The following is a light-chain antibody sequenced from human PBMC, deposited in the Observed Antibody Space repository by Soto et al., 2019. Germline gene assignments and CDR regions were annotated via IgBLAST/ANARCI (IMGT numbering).Light chain of an antibody. J-gene: IGKJ2*01. CDR2: GTS. CDR1: QNVGID. CDR3: LQYNDWPYT. V-gene: IGKV3-15*01. Sequence: EIVVTQSPATLSVSPGDRATLSCWASQNVGIDLAWYQQKPGQAPRLLIYGTSTMATGLPARFSGFGSGTEFTLAISSLQSEDFALYYCLQYNDWPYTFGQGTKLEIK.